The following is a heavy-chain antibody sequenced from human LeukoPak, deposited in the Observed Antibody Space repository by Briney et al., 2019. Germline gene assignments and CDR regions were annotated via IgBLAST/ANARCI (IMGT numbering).Heavy chain of an antibody. J-gene: IGHJ4*02. CDR2: INQDGSEK. CDR1: GFTFVSHW. CDR3: ARDWFHAIDY. Sequence: GGSLRLSCVASGFTFVSHWMTWVRQTPGKGLEWVANINQDGSEKYYVDSVKGRFTISRDNAKNSLYLQMNSLRAEDAAVYYCARDWFHAIDYWGQGTLVTVSS. V-gene: IGHV3-7*01. D-gene: IGHD2/OR15-2a*01.